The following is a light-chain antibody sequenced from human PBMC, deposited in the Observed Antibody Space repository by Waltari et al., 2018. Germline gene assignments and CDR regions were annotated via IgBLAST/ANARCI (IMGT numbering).Light chain of an antibody. CDR3: CSYAARYTLV. CDR1: SSDVGGYNY. Sequence: QSALTQPRSVSGSPGQSVTISCTGTSSDVGGYNYVSLYQLHPGKAPNFMVYEVSERPSGVPDRFSGAKSGNTASLTISGLQAEDEADYYCCSYAARYTLVFGGGTKLTVL. J-gene: IGLJ2*01. CDR2: EVS. V-gene: IGLV2-11*01.